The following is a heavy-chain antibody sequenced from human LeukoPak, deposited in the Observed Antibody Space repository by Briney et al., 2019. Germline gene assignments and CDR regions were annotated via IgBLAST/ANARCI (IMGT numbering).Heavy chain of an antibody. J-gene: IGHJ4*02. D-gene: IGHD6-25*01. CDR2: IKQDGSEK. CDR1: GFTFSSYW. V-gene: IGHV3-7*01. CDR3: ASLTPRAAPYYFDY. Sequence: GGSLRLSCAASGFTFSSYWMSWVRQAPGKGLEWVANIKQDGSEKYYVDSVKGRFTISRDNAKNPLYLQMNSLRAEDTAVYYCASLTPRAAPYYFDYWGQGTLVTVSS.